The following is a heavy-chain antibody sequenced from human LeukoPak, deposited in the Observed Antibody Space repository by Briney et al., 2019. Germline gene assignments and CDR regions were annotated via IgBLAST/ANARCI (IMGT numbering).Heavy chain of an antibody. Sequence: PGGSLRLSCAASGFTFSNYNMNWVRQAPGKGLEWVSYISSSSSTIYYADSVKGRFTISRDNAKNSLSLQMNSLRVEDTAVYYCARGVYYGSGSIAYWGQGTLVTVSS. CDR1: GFTFSNYN. V-gene: IGHV3-48*01. CDR2: ISSSSSTI. D-gene: IGHD3-10*01. J-gene: IGHJ4*02. CDR3: ARGVYYGSGSIAY.